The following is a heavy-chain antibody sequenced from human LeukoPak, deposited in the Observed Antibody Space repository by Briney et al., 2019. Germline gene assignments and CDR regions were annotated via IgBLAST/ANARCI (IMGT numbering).Heavy chain of an antibody. D-gene: IGHD3-3*01. CDR3: ASLPSRYYDFWSNYHSDY. CDR1: GGSFSGYY. Sequence: SETLSLTCAVYGGSFSGYYWSWIRQPPGKGLEWIGEINHSGITNYNPSLKSRVTISVDTSKNQSSLKLISVTAADTAVYYCASLPSRYYDFWSNYHSDYWGQGTLVTVSS. CDR2: INHSGIT. V-gene: IGHV4-34*01. J-gene: IGHJ4*02.